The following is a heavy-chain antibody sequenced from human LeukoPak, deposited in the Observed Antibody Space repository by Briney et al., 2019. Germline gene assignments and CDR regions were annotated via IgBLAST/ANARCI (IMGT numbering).Heavy chain of an antibody. D-gene: IGHD3-16*02. CDR3: ARAGLSYDYIWGSYLLLDY. CDR1: GFTFSSYS. Sequence: GGSLRLSCAASGFTFSSYSMNWVRQAPGKGLEWVSSISSSSSYIYYADSVKGRFTISRDNAKNSLYLQMNSLGAEDTAVYYCARAGLSYDYIWGSYLLLDYWGQGTLVTVSS. CDR2: ISSSSSYI. V-gene: IGHV3-21*01. J-gene: IGHJ4*02.